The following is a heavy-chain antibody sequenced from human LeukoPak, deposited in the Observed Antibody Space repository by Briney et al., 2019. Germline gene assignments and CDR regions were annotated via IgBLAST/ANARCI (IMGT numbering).Heavy chain of an antibody. CDR1: GYTLTSCF. V-gene: IGHV1-18*01. CDR3: ARVIREYSSSSGMGY. CDR2: ISAYNGNT. J-gene: IGHJ4*02. D-gene: IGHD6-6*01. Sequence: GASVKVSCKACGYTLTSCFISGVGQAAGQGREWMGWISAYNGNTNYAQKLQGRVTMTTDTSTSTAYMELRSLRSDDTAVYYCARVIREYSSSSGMGYWGQGTLVTVSS.